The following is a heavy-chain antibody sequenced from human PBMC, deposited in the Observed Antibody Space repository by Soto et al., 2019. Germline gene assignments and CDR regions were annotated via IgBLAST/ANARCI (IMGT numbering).Heavy chain of an antibody. CDR2: ISGSGGST. D-gene: IGHD3-16*01. V-gene: IGHV3-23*01. CDR1: GFTFSSYA. Sequence: EVQLLESGGGLVQPGGSLRLSCAASGFTFSSYAMSWVRQAPGKGLEWVSAISGSGGSTYYADSVKGRFTISRDNSKNTLYLQMNSLRAEDTAVYYCAKASSLIPDHQLAPPNWFDPWGQVALVTVSS. J-gene: IGHJ5*02. CDR3: AKASSLIPDHQLAPPNWFDP.